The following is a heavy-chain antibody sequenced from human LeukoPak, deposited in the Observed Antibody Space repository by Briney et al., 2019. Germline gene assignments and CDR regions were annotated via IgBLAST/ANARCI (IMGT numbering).Heavy chain of an antibody. CDR3: ASPPFPYGGYWAYYFDY. CDR1: GGTFSSYA. CDR2: IIPIFGTA. J-gene: IGHJ4*02. D-gene: IGHD5-12*01. V-gene: IGHV1-69*13. Sequence: GASVKVSCKASGGTFSSYAISWVRQAPGQGLEWMGGIIPIFGTANYAQKFQGRVTITADESTSTAYMELSSLRSEDTAVYYCASPPFPYGGYWAYYFDYWGQGTLVTVSS.